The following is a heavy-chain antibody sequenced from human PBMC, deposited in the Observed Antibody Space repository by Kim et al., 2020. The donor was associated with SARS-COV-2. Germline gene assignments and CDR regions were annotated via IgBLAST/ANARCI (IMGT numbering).Heavy chain of an antibody. CDR3: ARSLLWFGELCDY. D-gene: IGHD3-10*01. J-gene: IGHJ4*02. Sequence: GGSLRLSCAASGFTFSSYAMSWVRQAPGKGLEWVSAISGSGGSTYYADSVKGRFTISRDNSKNTLYLQMNSLRAEDTAVYYCARSLLWFGELCDYWGQGTLVTVSS. V-gene: IGHV3-23*01. CDR1: GFTFSSYA. CDR2: ISGSGGST.